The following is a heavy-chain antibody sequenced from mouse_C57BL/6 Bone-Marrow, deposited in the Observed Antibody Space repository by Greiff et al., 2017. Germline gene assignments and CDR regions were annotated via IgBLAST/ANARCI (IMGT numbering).Heavy chain of an antibody. CDR2: INPNNGGT. J-gene: IGHJ2*01. CDR1: GYTFTDYY. Sequence: VQLQQSGPELVKPGASVKISCKASGYTFTDYYMNWVKQSHGKSLEWIGDINPNNGGTSYNQKFKGKATLTVDKSSSTAYMVLRSLTSEDSAVYYCARVTTVVAGYYFDYWGQGTTLTVSS. D-gene: IGHD1-1*01. V-gene: IGHV1-26*01. CDR3: ARVTTVVAGYYFDY.